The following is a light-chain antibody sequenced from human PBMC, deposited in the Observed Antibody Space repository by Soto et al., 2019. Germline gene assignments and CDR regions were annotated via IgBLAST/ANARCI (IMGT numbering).Light chain of an antibody. CDR2: ATS. CDR1: QSISIL. CDR3: QNYYNAAFT. Sequence: DIHLTQSPSTLSASVGDRVTITCRASQSISILLAWYQQKPGKAPNLLIYATSTLETGVSSRFSGSGSGTEFTLTISSLQPDDSATYYCQNYYNAAFTFGPGTKVDIK. V-gene: IGKV1-5*03. J-gene: IGKJ3*01.